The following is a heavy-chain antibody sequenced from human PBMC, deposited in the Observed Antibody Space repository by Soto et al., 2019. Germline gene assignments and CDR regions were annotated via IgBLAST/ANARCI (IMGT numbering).Heavy chain of an antibody. J-gene: IGHJ6*02. CDR1: GFTFSSYA. CDR3: AKDSPGSSAYYLLRYYYGMDV. V-gene: IGHV3-23*01. D-gene: IGHD3-22*01. CDR2: ISGSGGST. Sequence: EVQLLESGGGLVQPGGSLRLSCAASGFTFSSYAMSWVRQAPGKGLEWISAISGSGGSTYYADSVKGRFTISRDNSKNTLYLQMNSLRAEDTAVYYCAKDSPGSSAYYLLRYYYGMDVWGQGTTVTVSS.